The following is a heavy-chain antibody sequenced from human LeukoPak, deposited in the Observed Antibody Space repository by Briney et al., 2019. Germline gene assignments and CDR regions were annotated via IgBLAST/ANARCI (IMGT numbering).Heavy chain of an antibody. J-gene: IGHJ4*02. D-gene: IGHD3-10*01. Sequence: GGSLRLSCAASGFTFSSYAMSWVRQAPGKGLEWVSAISGSGGSTYYADSVKGRYTISRDNSKNTLYLQMNSLRAEDTAVYYCAKAGSGAAGWFGELLYYFGYWGQGTLVTVSS. CDR2: ISGSGGST. CDR3: AKAGSGAAGWFGELLYYFGY. V-gene: IGHV3-23*01. CDR1: GFTFSSYA.